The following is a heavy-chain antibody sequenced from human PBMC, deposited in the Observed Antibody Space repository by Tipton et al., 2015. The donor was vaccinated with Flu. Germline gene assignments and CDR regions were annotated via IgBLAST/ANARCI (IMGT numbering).Heavy chain of an antibody. J-gene: IGHJ4*02. CDR3: ARVGVVTPFDY. V-gene: IGHV4-34*01. CDR2: INHSGRT. Sequence: TLSLTCAVYGGSVSGHYWSWIRQPPGKGLEWIREINHSGRTNYNPSLKSRVTISVDTSKNQFSLKLSSVTAADTAVYYCARVGVVTPFDYWGQGTLVTVSS. D-gene: IGHD4-23*01. CDR1: GGSVSGHY.